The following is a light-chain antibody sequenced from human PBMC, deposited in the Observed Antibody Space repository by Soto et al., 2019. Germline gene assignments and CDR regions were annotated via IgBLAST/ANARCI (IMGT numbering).Light chain of an antibody. J-gene: IGKJ1*01. Sequence: DIQMTQPPSSLSASVGDTFTITCRTSQTIGTYVNWYQERPGKAPKLLIFAASNLLSGVPSRFSGGGSGTHFTLTISSLQPDDFATYYCQHYNSYSEAFGQGTKVDIK. V-gene: IGKV1-39*01. CDR2: AAS. CDR3: QHYNSYSEA. CDR1: QTIGTY.